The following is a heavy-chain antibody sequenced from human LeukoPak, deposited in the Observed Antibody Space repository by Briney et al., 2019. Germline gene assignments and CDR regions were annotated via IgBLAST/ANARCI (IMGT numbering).Heavy chain of an antibody. CDR1: GVSISSGGYY. V-gene: IGHV4-31*03. J-gene: IGHJ4*02. CDR2: IYYSGST. CDR3: ARGPVRDYSNY. D-gene: IGHD4-11*01. Sequence: SETLSLTCTVSGVSISSGGYYWSWIRQHPGKGLEWIGYIYYSGSTYYNPSLKSRLTISLDTSSNQFSLKLNSVTAADTAVYYRARGPVRDYSNYWGQGTLVTVSS.